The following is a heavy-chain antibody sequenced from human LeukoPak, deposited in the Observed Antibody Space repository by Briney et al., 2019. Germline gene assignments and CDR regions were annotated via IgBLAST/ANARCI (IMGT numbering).Heavy chain of an antibody. CDR3: AKAVVVSTTRLGPFDT. V-gene: IGHV4-59*08. CDR2: IYYSGST. CDR1: GGSISSYY. J-gene: IGHJ3*02. D-gene: IGHD3-22*01. Sequence: SETLSLTCSVSGGSISSYYWSWIRQPPGKGLEWFGYIYYSGSTNYNPSLKSRVTISVDTSKNQFSLKLSSVTAADMAVYYCAKAVVVSTTRLGPFDTWGQGTMVTVSS.